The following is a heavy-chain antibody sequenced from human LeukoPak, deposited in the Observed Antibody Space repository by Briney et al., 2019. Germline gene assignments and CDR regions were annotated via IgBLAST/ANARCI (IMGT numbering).Heavy chain of an antibody. CDR1: GGSISSSSYY. V-gene: IGHV4-39*01. CDR2: IYYSGST. J-gene: IGHJ4*02. CDR3: ARHLDYGGNSPYYFDH. Sequence: PSETLSLTCTVSGGSISSSSYYWGWIRQPPGKGLEWIGSIYYSGSTYYNPSLKSRVTISVDTSKNQFSLKLSSVTAADTAVYYCARHLDYGGNSPYYFDHWGQGTLVTVSS. D-gene: IGHD4-23*01.